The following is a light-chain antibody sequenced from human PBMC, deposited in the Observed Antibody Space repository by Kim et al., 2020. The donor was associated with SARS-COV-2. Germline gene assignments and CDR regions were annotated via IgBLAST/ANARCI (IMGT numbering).Light chain of an antibody. CDR1: KLGDKY. V-gene: IGLV3-1*01. CDR2: QDN. CDR3: QAWDSSTPVV. Sequence: VSPEQTASITCSGDKLGDKYACWYQQKPGQSPVLVIYQDNKRPSGIPERFSGSNSGNTATLTISGTQAMDEADYYCQAWDSSTPVVFGGGTQLTVL. J-gene: IGLJ2*01.